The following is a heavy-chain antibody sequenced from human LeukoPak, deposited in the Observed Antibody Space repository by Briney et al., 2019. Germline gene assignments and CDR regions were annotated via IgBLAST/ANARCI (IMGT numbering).Heavy chain of an antibody. J-gene: IGHJ6*02. Sequence: SVKVSYKASGGTFSSYAISWVRQAPGQGLEWMGRIIPIFGIANYAQKFQGRVTITADKSTSTAYMELSSLRSEDTAVYYCARGVVTATPDPYYYYYGMDVWGQGTTVTVSS. D-gene: IGHD2-21*02. CDR2: IIPIFGIA. V-gene: IGHV1-69*04. CDR3: ARGVVTATPDPYYYYYGMDV. CDR1: GGTFSSYA.